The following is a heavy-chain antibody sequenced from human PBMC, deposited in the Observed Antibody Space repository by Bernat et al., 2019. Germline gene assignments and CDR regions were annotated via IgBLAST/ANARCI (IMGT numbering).Heavy chain of an antibody. Sequence: QVQLVESGGGVVQPGRSLRLSCAASGFTFSSYGMHWVRQAPGKGLELVAVIWYDGSNKYYADSVKGRFTISRDNSKNTLYLQMNSLRAEDTAVYYCARTLYGDPYYFDYWGQGTLVTVSS. CDR2: IWYDGSNK. V-gene: IGHV3-33*01. J-gene: IGHJ4*02. CDR1: GFTFSSYG. CDR3: ARTLYGDPYYFDY. D-gene: IGHD4-17*01.